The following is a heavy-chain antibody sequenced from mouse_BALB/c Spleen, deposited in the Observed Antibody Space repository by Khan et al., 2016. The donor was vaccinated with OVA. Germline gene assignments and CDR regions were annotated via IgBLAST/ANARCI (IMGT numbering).Heavy chain of an antibody. J-gene: IGHJ3*01. D-gene: IGHD1-2*01. Sequence: QVQLQQSGAELVRPGASVKLSCKALGYTFTDYEIHWVKQTPVHGLEWIGALHPGSGGTAYNQKLTGKATLTAVKSSSTAYMELSRLTSEDSAVYYCTSRPFHYYVYGVADWGQVTLVTVTA. CDR3: TSRPFHYYVYGVAD. CDR2: LHPGSGGT. CDR1: GYTFTDYE. V-gene: IGHV1-15*01.